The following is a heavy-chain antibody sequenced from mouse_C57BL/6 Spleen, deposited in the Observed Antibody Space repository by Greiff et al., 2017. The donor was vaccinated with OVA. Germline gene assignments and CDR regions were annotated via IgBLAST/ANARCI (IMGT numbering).Heavy chain of an antibody. D-gene: IGHD3-2*02. V-gene: IGHV1-26*01. CDR1: GYTFTDYY. CDR3: ADSSGYVWFAY. J-gene: IGHJ3*01. Sequence: EVQLQQSGPELVKPGASVKISCKASGYTFTDYYMNWVKQSPGKSLEWIGDINPNNGGTSYNQKFKGKATLTVDKSSSTAYMELRSLTSEDSAVYYCADSSGYVWFAYWGQGTMVTVSA. CDR2: INPNNGGT.